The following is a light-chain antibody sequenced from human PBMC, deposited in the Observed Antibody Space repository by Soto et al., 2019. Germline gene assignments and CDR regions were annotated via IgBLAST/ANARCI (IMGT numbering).Light chain of an antibody. CDR2: GAS. Sequence: EIVMTQSPVTLSVSPGERATLSCRASHHVATNLAWYQQKPGQPPRLLIYGASTSATGVSARFSGSGSGTEFSLTTSGLQSDDFAVYYCQQYTARPPWTFGRGTRV. V-gene: IGKV3-15*01. J-gene: IGKJ1*01. CDR1: HHVATN. CDR3: QQYTARPPWT.